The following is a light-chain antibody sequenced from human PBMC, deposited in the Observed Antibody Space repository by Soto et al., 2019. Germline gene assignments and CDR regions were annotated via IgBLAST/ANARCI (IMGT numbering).Light chain of an antibody. J-gene: IGLJ1*01. Sequence: ALTQPASVSGSPGQSITISCTGTSSDVGGYDYVSWYQQLPGKAPKLLIYDVNNRPSGVAHRFSGSKSGNTASLTISGLQAEDEADYYCSSYTGSSTFVFGTGTKVTVL. V-gene: IGLV2-14*01. CDR2: DVN. CDR3: SSYTGSSTFV. CDR1: SSDVGGYDY.